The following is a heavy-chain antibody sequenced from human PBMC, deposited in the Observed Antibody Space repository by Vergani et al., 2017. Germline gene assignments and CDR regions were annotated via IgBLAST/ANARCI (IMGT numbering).Heavy chain of an antibody. CDR3: ARVSLSXYYYSTYPRDYYYYYMDV. Sequence: QLQLQESGPGLVKPSETLSLTCTVSGGSISSSSYYWGWIRQPPGKGLEWIGSIYYSGSTYYNPSLKSRVTISVDTSKNQFSRKLSSVTAADTAVYYCARVSLSXYYYSTYPRDYYYYYMDVWGKGTTVTVSS. CDR2: IYYSGST. V-gene: IGHV4-39*07. J-gene: IGHJ6*03. CDR1: GGSISSSSYY. D-gene: IGHD3-22*01.